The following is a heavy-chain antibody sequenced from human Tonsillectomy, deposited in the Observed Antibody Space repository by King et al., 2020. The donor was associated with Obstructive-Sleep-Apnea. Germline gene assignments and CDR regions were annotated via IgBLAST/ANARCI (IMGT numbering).Heavy chain of an antibody. CDR1: GYRFTNSW. V-gene: IGHV5-10-1*01. J-gene: IGHJ4*02. Sequence: QLVQSGPEVKKPGESLRISCKGSGYRFTNSWISWVRQLPGKGLEWMGRIDPADSYTNYSPSFQGHIGIPADKSTSTAYLQGSSLRASDTAMYYCARFVSEGGYQLLSFIDYWGQGTLVTVSS. D-gene: IGHD2-2*01. CDR2: IDPADSYT. CDR3: ARFVSEGGYQLLSFIDY.